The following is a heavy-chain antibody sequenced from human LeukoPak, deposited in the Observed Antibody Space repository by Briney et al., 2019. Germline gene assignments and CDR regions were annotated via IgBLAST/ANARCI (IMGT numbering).Heavy chain of an antibody. CDR2: IYHSGST. CDR1: GYSLSSGYY. J-gene: IGHJ4*02. Sequence: SETLSLTCAVSGYSLSSGYYWGWSRQPPGKGLEWIGSIYHSGSTYYNPSLKSRVTISVDTSKNQFSLRLSSVTAADTAVYYCARWDSSEDYWGQGTLVTVSS. V-gene: IGHV4-38-2*01. D-gene: IGHD3-22*01. CDR3: ARWDSSEDY.